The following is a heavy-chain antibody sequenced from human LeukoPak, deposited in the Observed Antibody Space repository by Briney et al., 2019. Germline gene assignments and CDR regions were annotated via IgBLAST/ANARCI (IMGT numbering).Heavy chain of an antibody. Sequence: GGSLRLSCAASGFNFSNYAMSSVRQAPGKGLEWDSTLSCNGNPTDYADSVKGRFTISRDNSKNTLYLQMNSLRAEDRAVYYCAKGIYSSGWSYFDYWGHGTLVSVSS. CDR3: AKGIYSSGWSYFDY. CDR2: LSCNGNPT. CDR1: GFNFSNYA. V-gene: IGHV3-23*01. J-gene: IGHJ4*01. D-gene: IGHD6-19*01.